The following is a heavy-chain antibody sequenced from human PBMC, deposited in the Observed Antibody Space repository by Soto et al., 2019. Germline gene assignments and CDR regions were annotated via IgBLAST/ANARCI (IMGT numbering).Heavy chain of an antibody. Sequence: GGSLRLSCAASGFTFSTYGMHWVRQAPGKGLEWVAVIWYDGSQKYYADSAKGRFTVSRDNSKNTVYLQMKSLRVEDTAVYYCASDGSDVLIGPMWFDPWGHGTQVTVSS. CDR1: GFTFSTYG. V-gene: IGHV3-33*01. J-gene: IGHJ5*02. CDR2: IWYDGSQK. CDR3: ASDGSDVLIGPMWFDP. D-gene: IGHD3-9*01.